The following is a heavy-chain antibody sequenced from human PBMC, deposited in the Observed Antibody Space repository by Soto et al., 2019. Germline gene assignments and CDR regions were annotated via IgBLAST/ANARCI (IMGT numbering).Heavy chain of an antibody. J-gene: IGHJ5*02. CDR1: GGSISSGGYS. CDR2: IYHSGST. D-gene: IGHD3-9*01. V-gene: IGHV4-30-2*01. CDR3: ARGGYDILTGQYRGKGWFDP. Sequence: QLQLQESGSGLVKPSQTLSLTCAVSGGSISSGGYSWSWIRQPPGKGLEWIGYIYHSGSTYYNPSLKSRVTISVDRSKNQFSLKLSSVTAADTAVYYCARGGYDILTGQYRGKGWFDPWGQGTLVTVSS.